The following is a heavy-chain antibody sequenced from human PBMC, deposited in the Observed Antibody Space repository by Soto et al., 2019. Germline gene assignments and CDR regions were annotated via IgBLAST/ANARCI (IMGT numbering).Heavy chain of an antibody. CDR2: IYHSGST. CDR1: SGSISSSNW. CDR3: ARDLDGQQLVRTFDY. J-gene: IGHJ4*02. Sequence: KASETLSLTCAVSSGSISSSNWWSWVRQPPGKGLEWIGEIYHSGSTNYNPSLKSRVTISVDKSKNQFSLKLSSVTAADTAVYYCARDLDGQQLVRTFDYWGQGTLVTVSS. D-gene: IGHD6-13*01. V-gene: IGHV4-4*02.